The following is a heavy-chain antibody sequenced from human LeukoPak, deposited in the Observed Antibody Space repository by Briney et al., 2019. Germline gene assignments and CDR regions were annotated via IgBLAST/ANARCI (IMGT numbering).Heavy chain of an antibody. CDR1: GGTFISYA. D-gene: IGHD3-16*01. V-gene: IGHV1-69*13. J-gene: IGHJ4*02. CDR3: ARSALGVPYFDY. CDR2: IIPIFGTA. Sequence: GASVKVSCKASGGTFISYAISWVRQAPGQGLEWMGGIIPIFGTANYAQKFQGRVTITADESTSTAYMELSSLRSEDTAVYYCARSALGVPYFDYWGQGTLVTVSS.